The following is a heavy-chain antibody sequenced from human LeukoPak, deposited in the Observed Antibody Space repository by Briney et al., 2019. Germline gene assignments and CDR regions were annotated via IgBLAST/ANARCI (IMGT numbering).Heavy chain of an antibody. D-gene: IGHD2-2*01. CDR1: GGSFSGYY. J-gene: IGHJ5*02. V-gene: IGHV4-34*01. CDR3: ARGVVPAAVWFDP. Sequence: SETLSLTCAVYGGSFSGYYWSWIRQPPGKWMEWIGEINHSGSTNYNPSLKSRVTISVDTSKNQFSLKLSSVTAADTAVYYCARGVVPAAVWFDPWGQGTLVTVSS. CDR2: INHSGST.